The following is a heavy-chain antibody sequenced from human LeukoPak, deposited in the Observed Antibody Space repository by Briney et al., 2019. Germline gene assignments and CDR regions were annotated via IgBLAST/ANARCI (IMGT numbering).Heavy chain of an antibody. CDR3: AEDISLSGISSTVPDY. CDR1: GFTFRNYA. J-gene: IGHJ4*02. D-gene: IGHD4-11*01. CDR2: ISASGGST. V-gene: IGHV3-23*01. Sequence: GGSLRLSCAASGFTFRNYAISWVRQAPGKGLGWVSSISASGGSTYYADSVKGRFTISRDNSKGTLYLQMNSLRAEDTAVYYCAEDISLSGISSTVPDYWGQGTLVTVSS.